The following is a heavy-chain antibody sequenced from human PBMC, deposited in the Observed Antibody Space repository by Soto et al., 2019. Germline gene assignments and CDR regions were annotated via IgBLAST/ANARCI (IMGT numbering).Heavy chain of an antibody. D-gene: IGHD3-10*01. CDR3: ARVHSSGIFYFVDP. V-gene: IGHV1-69*13. Sequence: ASVKVSCKASGGTFDSYVISWLRQAPGQGLEWMGGIIPIFGTPNYAQKFRGRATISADESTSTAYLELSSLTSDDTAVYYCARVHSSGIFYFVDPWGQGTLVTVSS. CDR1: GGTFDSYV. CDR2: IIPIFGTP. J-gene: IGHJ5*02.